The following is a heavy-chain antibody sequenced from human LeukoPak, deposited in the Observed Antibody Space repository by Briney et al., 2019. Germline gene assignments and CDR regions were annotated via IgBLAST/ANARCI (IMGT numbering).Heavy chain of an antibody. J-gene: IGHJ4*02. CDR2: IIPMFDTV. Sequence: GASVKVSCKASGGSFSSYGISWVRQAPGQGLEWMGRIIPMFDTVNYAQNFQGRVTISADKSTTTTYMELTSLRSGDTAVYYCVRDYDTGGPQKNYFDFWGQGTLVTVSS. V-gene: IGHV1-69*06. CDR3: VRDYDTGGPQKNYFDF. D-gene: IGHD3-22*01. CDR1: GGSFSSYG.